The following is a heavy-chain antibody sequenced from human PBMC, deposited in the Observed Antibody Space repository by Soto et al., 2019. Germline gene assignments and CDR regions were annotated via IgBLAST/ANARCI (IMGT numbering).Heavy chain of an antibody. D-gene: IGHD2-8*01. CDR3: AKEIFAAAYAATSAFDL. J-gene: IGHJ4*02. Sequence: GGSLRLSCAASGFTFSSHAMGWLRQAPGTGPEWVAFVGGSGGDTSYAASVKGRFTVSRDNSDNSLFLHMNSLRAEDTGRYFCAKEIFAAAYAATSAFDLWGQGTLVTVSS. CDR2: VGGSGGDT. V-gene: IGHV3-23*01. CDR1: GFTFSSHA.